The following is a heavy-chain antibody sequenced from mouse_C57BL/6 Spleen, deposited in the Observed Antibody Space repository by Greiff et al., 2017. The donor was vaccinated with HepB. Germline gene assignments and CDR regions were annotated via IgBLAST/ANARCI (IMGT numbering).Heavy chain of an antibody. CDR1: GFTFSSYA. J-gene: IGHJ2*01. CDR3: TSGDGEGYFDY. V-gene: IGHV5-9-1*02. Sequence: EVKVVESGEGLVKPGGSLKLSCAASGFTFSSYAMSWVRQTPEKRLEWVAYISSGGDYIYYADTVKGRFTISRDNARNTLYLQMSSLKSEDTAMYYCTSGDGEGYFDYWGQGTTLTVSS. D-gene: IGHD2-13*01. CDR2: ISSGGDYI.